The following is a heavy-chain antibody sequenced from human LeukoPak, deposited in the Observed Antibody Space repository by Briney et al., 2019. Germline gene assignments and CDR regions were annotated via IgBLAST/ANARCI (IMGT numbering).Heavy chain of an antibody. D-gene: IGHD6-19*01. V-gene: IGHV1-3*01. J-gene: IGHJ4*02. Sequence: ASVKVSCKASGYTFTIYAMHWVRQAPGQRLEWMGWINAGNGNTKYSQKFQGRVTITRDTSASTAYMELSSLRSEDTAVYYCARVLGSGWYGAWEYFDYWGQGTLVTVSS. CDR3: ARVLGSGWYGAWEYFDY. CDR2: INAGNGNT. CDR1: GYTFTIYA.